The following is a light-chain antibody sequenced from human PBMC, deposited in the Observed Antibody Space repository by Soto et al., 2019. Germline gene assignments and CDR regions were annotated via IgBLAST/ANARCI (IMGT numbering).Light chain of an antibody. V-gene: IGKV4-1*01. J-gene: IGKJ4*01. CDR1: QSAFYSSSNKNF. Sequence: DIVMTQSPDSLAVSLGERATIHCKSSQSAFYSSSNKNFLAWHQQKPGQPPKLLIYWASLRESGVPDRFSGSGSGTDFTLTISSLQAGDVAVYYCQQYYSTPTFGGGTKVDIK. CDR3: QQYYSTPT. CDR2: WAS.